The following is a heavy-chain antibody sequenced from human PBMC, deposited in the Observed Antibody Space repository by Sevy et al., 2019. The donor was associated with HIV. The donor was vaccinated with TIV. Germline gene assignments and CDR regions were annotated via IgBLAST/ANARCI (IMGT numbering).Heavy chain of an antibody. CDR3: ASSIVVVPAAMIPYYYYGMAV. V-gene: IGHV1-69*13. J-gene: IGHJ6*02. Sequence: ASVKVSCKASGGTFSSYAISWVRQAPGQGLEWMGGIIPIFGTANYAQKFQGRVTITADESTCTAYMELSSLRSEDTAVYYCASSIVVVPAAMIPYYYYGMAVWGQGTTVTVSS. D-gene: IGHD2-2*01. CDR2: IIPIFGTA. CDR1: GGTFSSYA.